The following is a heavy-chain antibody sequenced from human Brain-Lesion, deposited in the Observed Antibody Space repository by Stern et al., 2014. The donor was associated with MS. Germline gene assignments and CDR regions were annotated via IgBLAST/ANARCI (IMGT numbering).Heavy chain of an antibody. CDR3: ARDQRGITIFGVVTDYYYLGMDV. CDR1: GYIFTGYY. D-gene: IGHD3-3*01. Sequence: VQLVQSGAEVKKPGASVKVSCQTSGYIFTGYYIHWVRQAPGQGLEWMAWINPNTGGTKDAQKFQGRVTMSRETAIRQAYRKLSSLTSDDTAVYYCARDQRGITIFGVVTDYYYLGMDVWGQGTTVTVSS. CDR2: INPNTGGT. V-gene: IGHV1-2*02. J-gene: IGHJ6*02.